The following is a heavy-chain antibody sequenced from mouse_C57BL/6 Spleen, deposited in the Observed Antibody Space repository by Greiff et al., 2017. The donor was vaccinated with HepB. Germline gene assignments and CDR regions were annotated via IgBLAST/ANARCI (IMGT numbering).Heavy chain of an antibody. CDR2: IDPEDGEP. V-gene: IGHV14-2*01. J-gene: IGHJ4*01. CDR3: ARWGGSSYLYAMDY. CDR1: GFNIKDYY. D-gene: IGHD1-1*01. Sequence: EVQGVESGAELVKPGASVKLSCTASGFNIKDYYMHWVKQRTEQGLEWIGRIDPEDGEPKYAPKFQGKATITADTSSNTAYLQLSSLTSEDTAVYYCARWGGSSYLYAMDYWGQGTSVTVSS.